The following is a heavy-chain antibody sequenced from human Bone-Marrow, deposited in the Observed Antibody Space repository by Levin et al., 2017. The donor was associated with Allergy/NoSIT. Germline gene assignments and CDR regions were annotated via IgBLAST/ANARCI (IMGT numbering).Heavy chain of an antibody. J-gene: IGHJ6*02. V-gene: IGHV4-38-2*01. Sequence: SETLSLTCAVSGSSISSGYYWGWIRQPPGKGLEWIGSIYHTGSTYYKPSLESRVTISVDTSNNQLYLQLSSVTASDTAVYYCANGVYRDGWSAGMDAWGQGTTVTVSS. CDR1: GSSISSGYY. CDR2: IYHTGST. CDR3: ANGVYRDGWSAGMDA. D-gene: IGHD5-24*01.